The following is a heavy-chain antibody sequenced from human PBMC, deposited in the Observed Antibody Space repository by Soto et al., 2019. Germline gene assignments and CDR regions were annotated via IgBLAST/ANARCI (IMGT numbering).Heavy chain of an antibody. Sequence: PGGSLILSCAASVFTFSRYAMCWVRQTTENGLEWVKTISGRGGSTYYADSVKSRFTFSRDDSKSTRYLLLNSLRAKDTAVYYCARSCVAGTEYSYGLDVWGQGTTVT. CDR2: ISGRGGST. CDR1: VFTFSRYA. CDR3: ARSCVAGTEYSYGLDV. V-gene: IGHV3-23*01. J-gene: IGHJ6*02. D-gene: IGHD2-15*01.